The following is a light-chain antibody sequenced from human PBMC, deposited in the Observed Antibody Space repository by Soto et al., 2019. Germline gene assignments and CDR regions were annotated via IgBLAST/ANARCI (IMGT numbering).Light chain of an antibody. CDR3: QQYNSYSST. Sequence: DIQMTQSPSTLSASVGDRVTITCRVSQSISSWLAWYQQKPGKAPKLLIYKASSLESGVPSRFSGSGSGTEFTLTISSLQPDDFATYYCQQYNSYSSTFGPGTKVDVK. J-gene: IGKJ3*01. CDR2: KAS. CDR1: QSISSW. V-gene: IGKV1-5*03.